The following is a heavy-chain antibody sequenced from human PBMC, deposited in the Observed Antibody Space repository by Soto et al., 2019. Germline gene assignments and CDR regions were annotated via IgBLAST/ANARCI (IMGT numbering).Heavy chain of an antibody. J-gene: IGHJ5*02. Sequence: QLQLVQSGGEVKKPGASVRVSCEAYGYPFSKYGISWIRQAPGQGLEWMGWIKPDNGNPDYAQKFQGRVAMTADTSSNPAYRELRSLRSDDTAVYYCATSFDSGFDPWGQGALVSVYS. CDR3: ATSFDSGFDP. V-gene: IGHV1-18*04. CDR1: GYPFSKYG. CDR2: IKPDNGNP. D-gene: IGHD3-10*01.